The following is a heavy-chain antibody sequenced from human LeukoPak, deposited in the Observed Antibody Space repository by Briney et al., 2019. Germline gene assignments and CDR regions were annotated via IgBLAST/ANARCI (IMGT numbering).Heavy chain of an antibody. CDR3: AIGIYSSSPPNFDY. D-gene: IGHD6-6*01. CDR1: GYTFTSYG. J-gene: IGHJ4*02. CDR2: ISAYNGNT. Sequence: ASVKVSRKASGYTFTSYGISWVRQAPGQGLEWMGWISAYNGNTNYAQKLQGRVTMTTDTSTSTAYMELRSLRSDDTAVYYCAIGIYSSSPPNFDYWGQGTLVTVSS. V-gene: IGHV1-18*01.